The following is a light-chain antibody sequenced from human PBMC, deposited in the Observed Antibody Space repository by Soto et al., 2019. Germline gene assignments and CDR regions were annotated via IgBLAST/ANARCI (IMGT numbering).Light chain of an antibody. CDR1: QSVSNRY. CDR3: HQFGYSPRT. J-gene: IGKJ1*01. CDR2: DAS. V-gene: IGKV3-20*01. Sequence: DTVLTQSPFTMSLTQGEREPLSCWASQSVSNRYLAWYQQKPGQAPRLLIYDASTRATGIPARFSGSGSGTDFTLAIRRLEPEDFAVYYCHQFGYSPRTFGQGTEV.